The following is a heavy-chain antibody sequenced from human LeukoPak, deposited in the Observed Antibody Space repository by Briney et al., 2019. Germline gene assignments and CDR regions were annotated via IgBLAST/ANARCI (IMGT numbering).Heavy chain of an antibody. V-gene: IGHV3-7*01. CDR3: GGELDGSVDY. CDR1: GFTFSTYW. J-gene: IGHJ4*02. CDR2: IQQDGIKK. Sequence: GGSLRLSCAASGFTFSTYWMSWVRQAPGKGLEWVANIQQDGIKKYYVDSVEDRFTISRENAKNSLFLQMSSLRADDTAVYYCGGELDGSVDYWGQGTLVTVSS. D-gene: IGHD3-10*01.